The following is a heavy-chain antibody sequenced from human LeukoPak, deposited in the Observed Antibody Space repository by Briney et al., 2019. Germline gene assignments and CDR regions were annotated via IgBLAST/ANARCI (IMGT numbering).Heavy chain of an antibody. CDR3: ARAVRAAAGSSYYYYMDV. D-gene: IGHD6-13*01. CDR1: GYTFTSYG. V-gene: IGHV1-18*01. Sequence: ASVKVSCKASGYTFTSYGISWVRQAPGQGLEWMGWISAYNGNTNYAQKLQGRVTMTTDTSTSTAYMELRSLRSDDTAVYYCARAVRAAAGSSYYYYMDVWGKGTTVTVSS. J-gene: IGHJ6*03. CDR2: ISAYNGNT.